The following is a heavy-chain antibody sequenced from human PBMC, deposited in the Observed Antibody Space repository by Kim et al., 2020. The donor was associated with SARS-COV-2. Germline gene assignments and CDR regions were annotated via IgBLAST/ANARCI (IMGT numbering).Heavy chain of an antibody. CDR2: IYPGDSDT. CDR1: GYSFTSYW. V-gene: IGHV5-51*01. J-gene: IGHJ6*02. Sequence: GESLKISCKGSGYSFTSYWIGWVRQMPGKGLEWMGIIYPGDSDTRYSPSFQGQVTISADKSISTAYLQWSSLKASDTAMYYCARHKLVVPRKYGMDVWGQGTTVTVSS. D-gene: IGHD2-2*01. CDR3: ARHKLVVPRKYGMDV.